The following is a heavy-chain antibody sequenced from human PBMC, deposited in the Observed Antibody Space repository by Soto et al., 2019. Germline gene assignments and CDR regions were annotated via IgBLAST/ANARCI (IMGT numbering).Heavy chain of an antibody. CDR2: ISSSASYT. D-gene: IGHD6-13*01. V-gene: IGHV3-21*01. CDR3: ARETGYSSTWTNWFDP. J-gene: IGHJ5*02. CDR1: GFTFSSYT. Sequence: GGSLRLSCAASGFTFSSYTMNWVRQAPGKGLDWVSSISSSASYTYSADSVKGRFTISRDNAHNSLYLQMSSLRAEDTAIYFCARETGYSSTWTNWFDPWGQGTLVTVSS.